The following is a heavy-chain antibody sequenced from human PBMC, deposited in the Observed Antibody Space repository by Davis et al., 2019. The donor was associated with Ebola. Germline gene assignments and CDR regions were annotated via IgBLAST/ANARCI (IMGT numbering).Heavy chain of an antibody. V-gene: IGHV1-69*13. CDR2: IIPIFGTA. CDR1: GYTFTDYY. CDR3: ARASSPGYHYYYGMDV. J-gene: IGHJ6*04. D-gene: IGHD3-10*01. Sequence: AASVKVSCKASGYTFTDYYMHWVRQAPGQGLEWMGGIIPIFGTANYAQKFQGRVTITADESTSTAYMELSSLRSEDTAVYYCARASSPGYHYYYGMDVWGKGTTVTVSS.